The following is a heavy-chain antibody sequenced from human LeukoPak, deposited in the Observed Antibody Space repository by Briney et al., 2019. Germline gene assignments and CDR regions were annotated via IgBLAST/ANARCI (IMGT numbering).Heavy chain of an antibody. V-gene: IGHV4-34*01. J-gene: IGHJ4*02. CDR2: INHSGST. D-gene: IGHD6-19*01. CDR3: ARSYSSGWYVVD. CDR1: GGSFSGYY. Sequence: KTSETLSLTCAVYGGSFSGYYWSWIRQPPGKGLEWIGEINHSGSTNYNPSLKSRVTISVDTSKNQFSLKPSSVTAADTAVYYCARSYSSGWYVVDWGQGTLVTVSS.